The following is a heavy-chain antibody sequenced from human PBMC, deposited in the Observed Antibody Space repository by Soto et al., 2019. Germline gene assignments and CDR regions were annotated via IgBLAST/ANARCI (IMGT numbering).Heavy chain of an antibody. V-gene: IGHV5-10-1*01. CDR2: IDPSDSYT. CDR3: ASRRIAARRDYYYGMDV. D-gene: IGHD6-6*01. CDR1: GYSFTSYW. J-gene: IGHJ6*02. Sequence: LKISCKGSGYSFTSYWISWVRQMPGKGLEWMGRIDPSDSYTNYSPSFQGHVTISADKSISTAYLQWSSLKASDTAMYYCASRRIAARRDYYYGMDVWGQGTTVTVSS.